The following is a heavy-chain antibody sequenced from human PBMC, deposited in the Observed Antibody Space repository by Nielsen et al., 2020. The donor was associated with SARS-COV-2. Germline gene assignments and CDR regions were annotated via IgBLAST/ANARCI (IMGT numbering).Heavy chain of an antibody. D-gene: IGHD4-11*01. Sequence: LKISCAASGFTFSSYGMHWVRQAPGKGLEWVAVIWYDGSNKYYADSVKGRFTISRDNSKNTLYLQMNSLRAEDTAVYYCASLMGEDYSNPNIYYYYMDVWGKGTTVTVSS. V-gene: IGHV3-33*01. J-gene: IGHJ6*03. CDR1: GFTFSSYG. CDR2: IWYDGSNK. CDR3: ASLMGEDYSNPNIYYYYMDV.